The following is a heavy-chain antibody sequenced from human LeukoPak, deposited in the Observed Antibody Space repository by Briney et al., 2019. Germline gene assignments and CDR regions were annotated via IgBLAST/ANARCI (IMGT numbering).Heavy chain of an antibody. Sequence: QPGGSLRLSCAASGFTLSSYEMNWVRQAPGKGLEWVSYISSSGSSMYYTDSVKGRFTISRDNAKNSLYLQMNSLRAEDTAVYYCARDGAAAGTPFDYWGQGTLVTVSS. D-gene: IGHD6-13*01. J-gene: IGHJ4*02. V-gene: IGHV3-48*03. CDR2: ISSSGSSM. CDR3: ARDGAAAGTPFDY. CDR1: GFTLSSYE.